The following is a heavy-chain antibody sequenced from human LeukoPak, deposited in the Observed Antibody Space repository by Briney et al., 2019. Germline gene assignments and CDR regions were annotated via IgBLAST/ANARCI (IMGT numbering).Heavy chain of an antibody. Sequence: SETLSLTCAVYGGSFSGYYWSWIRQPPGKGLEWIGEINHSGSTNYNPSLKSRVTISVDTSKNQFSLKLNSVTAADTAVYYCARSKDYGTDYWGQGALVTVSS. V-gene: IGHV4-34*01. CDR2: INHSGST. J-gene: IGHJ4*02. CDR1: GGSFSGYY. D-gene: IGHD4-17*01. CDR3: ARSKDYGTDY.